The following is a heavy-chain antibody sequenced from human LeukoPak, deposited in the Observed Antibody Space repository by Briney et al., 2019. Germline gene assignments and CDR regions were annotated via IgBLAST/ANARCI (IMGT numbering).Heavy chain of an antibody. CDR1: GYTFTSYG. D-gene: IGHD3-10*01. V-gene: IGHV1-18*04. CDR2: ISAYNGNT. J-gene: IGHJ4*02. Sequence: ASVKVSCKASGYTFTSYGISWVRQAPGQGLEWMGWISAYNGNTNYAQKLQGRVTMTTDTSTSTAYMELRSLRSDDTAVYYCARLEGSYYGSGSYFWGLQYYFDYWGQGTLVTVSS. CDR3: ARLEGSYYGSGSYFWGLQYYFDY.